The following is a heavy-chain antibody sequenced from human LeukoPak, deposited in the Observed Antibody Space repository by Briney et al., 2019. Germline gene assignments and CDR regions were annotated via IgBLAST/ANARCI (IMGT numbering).Heavy chain of an antibody. J-gene: IGHJ1*01. CDR2: MNPNSGNT. CDR3: AMGATRYSAGYFQH. CDR1: GCTFTSYD. Sequence: ASVKVSCKASGCTFTSYDINWVRQATGQGLEWMGWMNPNSGNTGYAQKFQGRVTMTRNTSISTAYMELSSLRSEDTAVYYCAMGATRYSAGYFQHWGQGTLVTVSS. V-gene: IGHV1-8*01. D-gene: IGHD1-26*01.